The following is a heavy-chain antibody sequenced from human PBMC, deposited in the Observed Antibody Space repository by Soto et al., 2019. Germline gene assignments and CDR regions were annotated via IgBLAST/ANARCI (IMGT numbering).Heavy chain of an antibody. D-gene: IGHD6-13*01. CDR1: GYTFSSYA. CDR3: AKVGYSSSSLGMDV. V-gene: IGHV3-23*01. Sequence: EVQLLESGGGLVQPGGSLRLSCAASGYTFSSYAMSWVRQAPGKGLEWVSAISGSCGSKYYADSVKGRFTISRDNSKNTLYLQMNSLRAEETAVYYCAKVGYSSSSLGMDVWGKGTTVTVSS. J-gene: IGHJ6*04. CDR2: ISGSCGSK.